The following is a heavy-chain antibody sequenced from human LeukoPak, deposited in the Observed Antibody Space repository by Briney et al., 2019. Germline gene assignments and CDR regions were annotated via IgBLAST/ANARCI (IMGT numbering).Heavy chain of an antibody. D-gene: IGHD2-2*03. J-gene: IGHJ6*02. Sequence: GESLKISCKGSGYNFTNYWIDWVRRMPGKGLEWMGIIYPVDSDTRYSPSFQGQVTISADKSISTAYLQWSSLKASDTAMYYCARRNMDNDYYGMDVWGQGTSVTVSS. V-gene: IGHV5-51*01. CDR2: IYPVDSDT. CDR3: ARRNMDNDYYGMDV. CDR1: GYNFTNYW.